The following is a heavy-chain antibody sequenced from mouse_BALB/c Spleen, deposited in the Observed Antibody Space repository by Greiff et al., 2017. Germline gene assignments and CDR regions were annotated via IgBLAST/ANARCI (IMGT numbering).Heavy chain of an antibody. Sequence: EVQLVESGGDLVKPGGSLKLSCAASGFTFSSYGMSWVRQTPDKRLEWVATISSGGSYTYYPDSVKGRFTISRDNAKNTLYLQMSSLKSEDTAMYYCARHPITTGVGGAMDDWGQGTSVTVSS. CDR3: ARHPITTGVGGAMDD. CDR2: ISSGGSYT. CDR1: GFTFSSYG. D-gene: IGHD1-1*01. J-gene: IGHJ4*01. V-gene: IGHV5-6*01.